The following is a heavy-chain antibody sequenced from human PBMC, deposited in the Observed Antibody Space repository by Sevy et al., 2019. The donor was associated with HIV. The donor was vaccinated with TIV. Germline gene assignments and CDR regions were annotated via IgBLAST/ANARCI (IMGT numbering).Heavy chain of an antibody. J-gene: IGHJ4*02. D-gene: IGHD1-26*01. CDR1: RFTFSSYS. CDR2: IISSSSTI. Sequence: GGSLRLSCAASRFTFSSYSMNWVRQAPGKGLEWVSYIISSSSTIYYADSVKGRFTISRDNAKNSLYLQMNSLRDEDTAVYYCARVARGGSYLKPRWYFDYWGQGTLVTVSS. V-gene: IGHV3-48*02. CDR3: ARVARGGSYLKPRWYFDY.